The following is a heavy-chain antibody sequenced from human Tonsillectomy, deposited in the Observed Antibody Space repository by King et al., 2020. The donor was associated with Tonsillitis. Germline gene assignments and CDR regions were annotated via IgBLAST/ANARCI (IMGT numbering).Heavy chain of an antibody. D-gene: IGHD3-22*01. J-gene: IGHJ3*02. CDR1: GGSISSGDYY. V-gene: IGHV4-30-4*01. Sequence: VQLQESGPGLVKPSQTLSLNCTVSGGSISSGDYYWSWIRQPPGKGLEWIGYIYYSGSTYYNPSLKSRVTISVDTSKNQFSLKLSSVTAADTAVYYCARDRDYYDSSGYNNDAFDIWGQGTMVTVSS. CDR3: ARDRDYYDSSGYNNDAFDI. CDR2: IYYSGST.